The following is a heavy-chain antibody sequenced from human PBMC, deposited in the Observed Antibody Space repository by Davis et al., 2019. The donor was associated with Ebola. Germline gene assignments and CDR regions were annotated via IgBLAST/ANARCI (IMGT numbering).Heavy chain of an antibody. CDR1: GFTFSSYG. J-gene: IGHJ4*02. Sequence: GESLKISCAASGFTFSSYGMHWVRQAPGKGLEWVAVISYDGSNKYYADSVKGRLTISRDNSKNTLYLQMNSLRAEDTAVYYCAKGFHRGELAHFDYWGQGTLVTVSS. D-gene: IGHD3-16*01. V-gene: IGHV3-30*18. CDR2: ISYDGSNK. CDR3: AKGFHRGELAHFDY.